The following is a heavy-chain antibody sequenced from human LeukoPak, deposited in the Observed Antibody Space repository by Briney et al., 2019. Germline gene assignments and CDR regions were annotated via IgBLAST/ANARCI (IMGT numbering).Heavy chain of an antibody. D-gene: IGHD3-3*01. CDR1: GYTFTSYG. J-gene: IGHJ6*03. CDR2: ISAYNGKT. CDR3: WGAGPDYDFWGGWYYYYYYMDV. V-gene: IGHV1-18*01. Sequence: ASVKVSCKAFGYTFTSYGNSWVRQAPGQGLEWMGWISAYNGKTNYAQKPQGRVTMTTDKSTRTAYLALRSPRSDDTAVYYCWGAGPDYDFWGGWYYYYYYMDVWGKGTTVTVSS.